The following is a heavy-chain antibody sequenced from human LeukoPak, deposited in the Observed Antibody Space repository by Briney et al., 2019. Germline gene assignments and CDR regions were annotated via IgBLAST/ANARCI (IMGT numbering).Heavy chain of an antibody. CDR3: ARAKTRPYYFDY. Sequence: SETLSLTCTVSGGSIRSDFWSWIRQPPGKGLEWIGYVYYSGSTNYNPSLKSRVTISVDTSKNQFSPKLSSVTAADTAVYYCARAKTRPYYFDYWGQGTLVTVSS. CDR2: VYYSGST. V-gene: IGHV4-59*01. J-gene: IGHJ4*02. CDR1: GGSIRSDF. D-gene: IGHD4-11*01.